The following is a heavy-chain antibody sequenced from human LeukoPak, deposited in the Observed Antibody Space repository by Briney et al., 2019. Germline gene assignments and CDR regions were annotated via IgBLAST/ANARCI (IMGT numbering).Heavy chain of an antibody. J-gene: IGHJ5*02. D-gene: IGHD3-10*01. CDR3: ARVAYYYGSGRKFNWFDP. V-gene: IGHV4-34*01. CDR1: GGSISSYY. CDR2: INHSGST. Sequence: SETLSLTCTISGGSISSYYWSWIRHPPGKGLEWIGEINHSGSTNYNPSLKSRVTISVDTSENQFSLKLSSVTAADTAVYYCARVAYYYGSGRKFNWFDPWGQGTLVTVSS.